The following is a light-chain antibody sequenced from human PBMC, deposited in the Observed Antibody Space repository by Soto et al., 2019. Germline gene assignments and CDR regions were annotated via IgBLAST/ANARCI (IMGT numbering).Light chain of an antibody. CDR2: AAS. Sequence: EIIMTQSPATLSLSPGERGTLSVRASQSVSSSLALYQQKPGQAPRLLIYAASTRATGIPARFSGSGSGTEFTLTINSLQSEDFAVYYCQQYNNWWTFGQGTKVDIK. V-gene: IGKV3-15*01. J-gene: IGKJ1*01. CDR3: QQYNNWWT. CDR1: QSVSSS.